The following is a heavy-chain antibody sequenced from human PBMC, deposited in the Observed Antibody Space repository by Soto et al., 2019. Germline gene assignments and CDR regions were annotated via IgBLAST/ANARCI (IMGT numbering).Heavy chain of an antibody. Sequence: GGSLRLSCAASGFTFSSYSMNWVRQAPGKGLEWVSYISSSSSTIYYADSVKGRFTISRDNAKNSLYLQMNSLRAEDTAVYYCARATYSSSWYFDYWDQGTLVTVSS. CDR1: GFTFSSYS. V-gene: IGHV3-48*04. D-gene: IGHD6-13*01. CDR2: ISSSSSTI. J-gene: IGHJ4*02. CDR3: ARATYSSSWYFDY.